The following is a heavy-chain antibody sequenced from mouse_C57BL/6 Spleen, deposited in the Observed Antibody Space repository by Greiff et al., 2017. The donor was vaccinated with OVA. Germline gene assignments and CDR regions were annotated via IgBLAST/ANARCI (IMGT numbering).Heavy chain of an antibody. V-gene: IGHV5-17*01. CDR2: ISSGSSTI. J-gene: IGHJ2*01. CDR3: AREVYDYAGGFDY. CDR1: GFTFSDYG. Sequence: EVHLVESGGGLVKPGGSLKLSCAASGFTFSDYGMHWVRQAPEKGLEWVAYISSGSSTIYYADTVKGRFTISRDNAKNTLFLQMTSLRSEDTAMYYCAREVYDYAGGFDYWGQGTTLTVSS. D-gene: IGHD2-4*01.